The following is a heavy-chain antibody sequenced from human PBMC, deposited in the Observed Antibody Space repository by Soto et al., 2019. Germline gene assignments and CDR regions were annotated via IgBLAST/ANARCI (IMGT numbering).Heavy chain of an antibody. CDR3: ARQEVVVVAATAYYFDY. Sequence: SVKGSCQASGGTFSSYTISWVRQAPGQGLEWMGRIIPILGIANYAQKFQGRVTITADKSTSTAYMELSSLRSEDTAVYYCARQEVVVVAATAYYFDYWGQGTLVTVSS. V-gene: IGHV1-69*02. CDR1: GGTFSSYT. J-gene: IGHJ4*02. CDR2: IIPILGIA. D-gene: IGHD2-15*01.